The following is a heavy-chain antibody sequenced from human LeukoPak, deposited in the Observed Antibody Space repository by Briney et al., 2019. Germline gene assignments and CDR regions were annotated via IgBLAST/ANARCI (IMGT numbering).Heavy chain of an antibody. D-gene: IGHD1-1*01. CDR3: AKATGTLGN. V-gene: IGHV3-23*01. Sequence: GGSLRLSCAASGFTFNTYSMNWARQAPGKGLEWVSSIDSSGGYMFYADSVKGRFTISRDNSKNTLYLQMNSLTAEDTAIYYCAKATGTLGNWGQGTLVTVSS. J-gene: IGHJ4*02. CDR2: IDSSGGYM. CDR1: GFTFNTYS.